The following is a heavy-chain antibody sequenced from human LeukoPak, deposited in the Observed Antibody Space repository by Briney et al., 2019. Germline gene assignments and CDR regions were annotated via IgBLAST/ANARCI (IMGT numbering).Heavy chain of an antibody. J-gene: IGHJ4*02. Sequence: SETLSLTSTVSGGSISSYYWSWLRQPPGKGLEWIGYIYYSGSTNYNPSLKSRVTISVDTSKNQFSLKLSSVTAADTAVYYCARRSAAAGTPFDYWGQGTLVTVSS. V-gene: IGHV4-59*01. CDR1: GGSISSYY. D-gene: IGHD6-13*01. CDR3: ARRSAAAGTPFDY. CDR2: IYYSGST.